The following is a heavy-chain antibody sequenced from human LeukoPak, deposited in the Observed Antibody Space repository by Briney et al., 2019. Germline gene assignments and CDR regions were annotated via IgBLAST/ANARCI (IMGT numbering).Heavy chain of an antibody. CDR3: AKDRHDYLDY. Sequence: PSGGSLRLSCAASGFTFSSYGMSWVRQAPGKGLEWVSAISGSGGSTYYADSVKGRFTISRDNSKNTLYLQMNSLRPEDTAVYFCAKDRHDYLDYWGQGTLVTVSS. CDR1: GFTFSSYG. J-gene: IGHJ4*02. CDR2: ISGSGGST. V-gene: IGHV3-23*01.